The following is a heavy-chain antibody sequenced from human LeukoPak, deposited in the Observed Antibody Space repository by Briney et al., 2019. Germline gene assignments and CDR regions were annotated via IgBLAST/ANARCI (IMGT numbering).Heavy chain of an antibody. CDR2: INAGNGNT. Sequence: ASVKVSCKASGYTFTSYAMHWVRQAPGQRLEWMGWINAGNGNTKYSQKFQGRVTITRDTSASTAYMELRSLRSDDTAVYYCARDGKQWLVRGDWFDPWGQGTLVTASS. V-gene: IGHV1-3*01. D-gene: IGHD6-19*01. CDR3: ARDGKQWLVRGDWFDP. CDR1: GYTFTSYA. J-gene: IGHJ5*02.